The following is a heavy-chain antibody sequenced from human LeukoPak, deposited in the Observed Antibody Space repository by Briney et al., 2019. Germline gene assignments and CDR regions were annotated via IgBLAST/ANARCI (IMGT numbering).Heavy chain of an antibody. Sequence: SETLSLTCAVSGGSISSGGYSWSWIRQPPGKGLEWIGYIYYSGSTYYNPSLKSRVTISVDTSKNQFSLKLSSVTAADTAVYYCARWESYGDYYFDYWGQGTLVTVSS. CDR3: ARWESYGDYYFDY. CDR1: GGSISSGGYS. D-gene: IGHD4-17*01. CDR2: IYYSGST. J-gene: IGHJ4*02. V-gene: IGHV4-30-4*07.